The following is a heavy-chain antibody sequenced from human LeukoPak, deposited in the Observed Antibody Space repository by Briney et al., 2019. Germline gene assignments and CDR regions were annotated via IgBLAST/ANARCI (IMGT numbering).Heavy chain of an antibody. CDR3: ASYSGSYYSEYAFDI. CDR1: GGSISSYH. Sequence: SETLSLTCTVSGGSISSYHWSWVRQPPGKGREWRGYIYYSGSTNYNPSLKSRVTISVDTSKHQFSLKLSSVTAADTAVYYCASYSGSYYSEYAFDIWGQGTMVTVSS. D-gene: IGHD1-26*01. CDR2: IYYSGST. J-gene: IGHJ3*02. V-gene: IGHV4-59*01.